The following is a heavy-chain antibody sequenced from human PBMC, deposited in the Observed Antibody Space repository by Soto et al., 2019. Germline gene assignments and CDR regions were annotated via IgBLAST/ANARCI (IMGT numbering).Heavy chain of an antibody. Sequence: ASVKVSCKASGYTFTSYDINWVRQATGQGLEWMGWMNPNSGNTGYAQKFQDRVTMTRNTSISTAYMELSSLRSEDTAVYYCARVTMGCSSTSCYPDAFDIWGQGTMVTVSS. CDR3: ARVTMGCSSTSCYPDAFDI. J-gene: IGHJ3*02. CDR1: GYTFTSYD. V-gene: IGHV1-8*01. CDR2: MNPNSGNT. D-gene: IGHD2-2*01.